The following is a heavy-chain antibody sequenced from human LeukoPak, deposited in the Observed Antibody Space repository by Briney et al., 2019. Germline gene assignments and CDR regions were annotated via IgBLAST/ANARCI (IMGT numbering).Heavy chain of an antibody. V-gene: IGHV4-59*11. CDR2: VFFTGST. J-gene: IGHJ4*02. Sequence: SETLSLTCSVSGDSIRSHYWSWIRQPPGKRPEWIGHVFFTGSTTYNPTPEGRITISIDTSGSQFSLKLTSVTAADTAVYYCARVEWELLGAHLWGQGILLSVSS. CDR3: ARVEWELLGAHL. CDR1: GDSIRSHY. D-gene: IGHD1-26*01.